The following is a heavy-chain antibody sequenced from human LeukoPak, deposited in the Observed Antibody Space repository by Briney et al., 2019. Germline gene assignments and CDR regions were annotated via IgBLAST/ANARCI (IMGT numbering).Heavy chain of an antibody. CDR3: ASYCSSTSCLRRAFDI. J-gene: IGHJ3*02. Sequence: SETLSLTCTISGGSISSSRYYWGWIRQPPGKGLEWIGSIYYSGSTYYNPSLKSRVTISVDTSKNQFSLKLSSVTAADTAVYYCASYCSSTSCLRRAFDIWGQGTMVTVSS. D-gene: IGHD2-2*01. V-gene: IGHV4-39*01. CDR2: IYYSGST. CDR1: GGSISSSRYY.